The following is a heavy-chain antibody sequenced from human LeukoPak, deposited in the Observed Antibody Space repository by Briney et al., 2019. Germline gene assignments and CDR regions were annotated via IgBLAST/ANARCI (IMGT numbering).Heavy chain of an antibody. D-gene: IGHD4-17*01. CDR3: ARENGHYYYGMDV. CDR2: IYYSGST. CDR1: GGSISSYY. Sequence: SETLSLTCTVSGGSISSYYWSWIRQPPGKGLEWIGYIYYSGSTNYNPSLKSRVTISVDTSKNQFSLKLSSVTAADTAVYYCARENGHYYYGMDVWGQGTTVTVSS. J-gene: IGHJ6*02. V-gene: IGHV4-59*01.